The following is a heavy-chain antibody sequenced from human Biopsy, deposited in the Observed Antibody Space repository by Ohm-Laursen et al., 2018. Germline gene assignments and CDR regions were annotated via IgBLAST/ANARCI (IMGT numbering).Heavy chain of an antibody. Sequence: SQTLSLTCPVSGGSISSGGSYWSWIRQRPGKGLEWIGYIFNSANTYYNPSLKNLITISGDTSKNQFSLKLNSVTAADTAVYYCARGDYFDSNGYFWFDPWGRGTLVTVSS. J-gene: IGHJ5*02. V-gene: IGHV4-31*01. CDR3: ARGDYFDSNGYFWFDP. CDR2: IFNSANT. D-gene: IGHD3-22*01. CDR1: GGSISSGGSY.